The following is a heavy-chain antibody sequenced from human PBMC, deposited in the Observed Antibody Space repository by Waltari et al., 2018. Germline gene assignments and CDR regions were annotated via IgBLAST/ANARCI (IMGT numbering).Heavy chain of an antibody. Sequence: QVELVQSGAEQKKPGASVRVSCKASGYKFSRHTITWVRQAPGQGLEWLGWNSPYGDTNYAQSLQGRVTMSTDTSTSTAYMEWRSLRSDDTAIYYCARRWERSGYPAYFDFWGQGTLVTVSS. CDR2: NSPYGDT. CDR1: GYKFSRHT. V-gene: IGHV1-18*01. D-gene: IGHD3-22*01. CDR3: ARRWERSGYPAYFDF. J-gene: IGHJ4*02.